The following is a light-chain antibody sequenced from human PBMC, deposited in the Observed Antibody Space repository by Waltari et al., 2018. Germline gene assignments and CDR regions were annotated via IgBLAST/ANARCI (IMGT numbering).Light chain of an antibody. J-gene: IGKJ5*01. V-gene: IGKV4-1*01. CDR1: QSVLLSSNNRNY. Sequence: DIVMTQSPDSLAVSLGERATINCKSRQSVLLSSNNRNYLTWYQQKPGQPPKLLIYWATTRESGVPGRFSGSGSGTDFTLTISSLQAEDVAVYYCQQYYIPPLTFGQGTRLEI. CDR2: WAT. CDR3: QQYYIPPLT.